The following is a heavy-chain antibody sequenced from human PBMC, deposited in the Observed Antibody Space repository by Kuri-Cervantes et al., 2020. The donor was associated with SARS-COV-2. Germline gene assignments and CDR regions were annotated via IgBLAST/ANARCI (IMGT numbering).Heavy chain of an antibody. V-gene: IGHV3-66*01. CDR1: GFTVASNY. CDR2: IYSGGST. Sequence: GESLKISCAASGFTVASNYINWVRQAPEKGLEWVSSIYSGGSTHYAESLKGRFTISRDTSKNTVYLQMNSLRGEDTGVYYCARDLICSTCDTPDYYGMDVWGQGTTVTVSS. J-gene: IGHJ6*02. D-gene: IGHD2-15*01. CDR3: ARDLICSTCDTPDYYGMDV.